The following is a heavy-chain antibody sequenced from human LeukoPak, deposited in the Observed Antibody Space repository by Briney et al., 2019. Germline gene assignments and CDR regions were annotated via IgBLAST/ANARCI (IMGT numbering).Heavy chain of an antibody. CDR3: TRGIVATIGDY. CDR2: IRSKAYGGTT. V-gene: IGHV3-49*04. CDR1: GFTFSNAW. J-gene: IGHJ4*02. D-gene: IGHD5-12*01. Sequence: GGSLRLSCAASGFTFSNAWMSWVRQAPGRGLERVGFIRSKAYGGTTEYAASVKGRFTISRDDSKSIAYLQMNSLKTEDTAVYYCTRGIVATIGDYWGQGTLVTVSS.